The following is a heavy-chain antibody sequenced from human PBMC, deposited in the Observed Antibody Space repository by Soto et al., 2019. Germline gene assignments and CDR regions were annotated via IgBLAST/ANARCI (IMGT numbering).Heavy chain of an antibody. J-gene: IGHJ4*02. V-gene: IGHV3-15*07. CDR3: TTDVVDILTGSLFDY. Sequence: LRLSCAASGFTFSNAWMNWVRQAPGKGLEWVGRIKSKTDGGTTDYAAPVKGRFTISRDDSKNTLYLQMNSLKTEDTAVYYCTTDVVDILTGSLFDYWGQGTLVTVSS. CDR2: IKSKTDGGTT. CDR1: GFTFSNAW. D-gene: IGHD3-9*01.